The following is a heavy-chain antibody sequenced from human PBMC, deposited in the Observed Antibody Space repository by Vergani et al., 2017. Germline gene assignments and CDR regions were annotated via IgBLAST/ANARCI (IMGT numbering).Heavy chain of an antibody. CDR3: ATALPGLRFLEWLLSDY. CDR1: GFTFSNAW. CDR2: IKSKTDGGTT. J-gene: IGHJ4*02. V-gene: IGHV3-15*01. Sequence: EVQLVESGGGLVKPGGSLRLSCAASGFTFSNAWMSWVRQAPGKGLEWVGRIKSKTDGGTTDYAAPVKGRFTISRDDSKNTLYLQMNSLKTEDTAVYYWATALPGLRFLEWLLSDYWGQGTLVTVSS. D-gene: IGHD3-3*01.